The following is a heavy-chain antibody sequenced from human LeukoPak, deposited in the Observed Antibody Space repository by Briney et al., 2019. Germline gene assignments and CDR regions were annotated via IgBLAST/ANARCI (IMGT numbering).Heavy chain of an antibody. CDR2: IYYTGRT. J-gene: IGHJ3*01. CDR3: ARDGFGIT. CDR1: GASISSGDYY. Sequence: SETRSLTCTVSGASISSGDYYWSWIRQPPGKALEWIAYIYYTGRTYYNPSLKSRITISVDTSKNQFSLKLSSVTAADTAVYYCARDGFGITWGQGTMVTVSS. D-gene: IGHD3-10*01. V-gene: IGHV4-30-4*01.